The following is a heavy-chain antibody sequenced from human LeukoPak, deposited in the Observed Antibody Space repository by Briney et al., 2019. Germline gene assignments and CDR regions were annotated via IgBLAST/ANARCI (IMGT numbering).Heavy chain of an antibody. CDR1: GFTFSSYG. V-gene: IGHV3-30*02. Sequence: GGSLRLSCAASGFTFSSYGMHWVRQAPGKGLEWVAFIRYDGSNKYYADSVKGRFTISRDNSKNTLYLQMNSLRAEDTAVYYCAKDSGIAAALRYFDYWGQGTLVTVSS. D-gene: IGHD6-13*01. CDR2: IRYDGSNK. J-gene: IGHJ4*02. CDR3: AKDSGIAAALRYFDY.